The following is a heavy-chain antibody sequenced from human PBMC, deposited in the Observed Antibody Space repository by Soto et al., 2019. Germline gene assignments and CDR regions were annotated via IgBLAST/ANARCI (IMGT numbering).Heavy chain of an antibody. J-gene: IGHJ4*02. Sequence: QVQLVQSGAEVKKPGSSVKVSCKASGGTFSSSAISWVRQAPGQGLEWMGVILPIFGTANYAQKFQGRVTITGDESTTTAQMELSSLRSEDTAVYYCARAPCTNGVFSSFDYWGQGTLVTVSS. CDR1: GGTFSSSA. V-gene: IGHV1-69*01. CDR3: ARAPCTNGVFSSFDY. CDR2: ILPIFGTA. D-gene: IGHD2-8*01.